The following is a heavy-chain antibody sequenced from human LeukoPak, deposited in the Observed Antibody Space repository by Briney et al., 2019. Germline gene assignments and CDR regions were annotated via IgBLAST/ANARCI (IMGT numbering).Heavy chain of an antibody. Sequence: PGGSLRLSCAASGFTFSSYAMTWVRQAPGKGLEWVSAISGSDGNTYYADSVKGRFTISRNNSKNTLYLQMNSLRAEDTAVYYCAKVHSYGYGAYYMDVWGKGTTVTVSS. CDR1: GFTFSSYA. D-gene: IGHD5-18*01. CDR3: AKVHSYGYGAYYMDV. CDR2: ISGSDGNT. J-gene: IGHJ6*03. V-gene: IGHV3-23*01.